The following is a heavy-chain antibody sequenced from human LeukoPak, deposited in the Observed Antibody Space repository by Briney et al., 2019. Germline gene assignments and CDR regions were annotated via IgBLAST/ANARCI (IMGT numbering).Heavy chain of an antibody. V-gene: IGHV3-23*01. CDR2: ISGSGGST. CDR1: GFTFSSFT. J-gene: IGHJ3*02. CDR3: ARSYGYGVDAFDI. D-gene: IGHD5-18*01. Sequence: GGSLRLSCAASGFTFSSFTLSWVRQAPGKGREWVTAISGSGGSTYYADSVKGRFTISRDNSKNTLYLQMTSLRAEDTAVYYCARSYGYGVDAFDIWGQGTMVTVSS.